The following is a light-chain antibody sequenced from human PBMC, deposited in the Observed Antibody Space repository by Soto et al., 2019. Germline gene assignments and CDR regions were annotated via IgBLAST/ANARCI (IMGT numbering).Light chain of an antibody. V-gene: IGKV3-20*01. CDR2: GAS. CDR3: QHYGSSFT. Sequence: IGLSQSPGTLYLSPGERATLSCRASQSVSSSYLAWYQQKPGQAPRLLIYGASSRATGIPDRFSGSGSGTDFTLTISRLEPEDFAVYYCQHYGSSFTFGPGTKVDIK. CDR1: QSVSSSY. J-gene: IGKJ3*01.